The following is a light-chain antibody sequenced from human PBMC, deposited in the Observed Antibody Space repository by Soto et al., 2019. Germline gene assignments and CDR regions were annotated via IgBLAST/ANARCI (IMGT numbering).Light chain of an antibody. CDR2: DAS. CDR3: QQYYSYPPT. J-gene: IGKJ1*01. V-gene: IGKV1-5*01. CDR1: QSISDW. Sequence: DIQMTQSPSTLSASIGDRVTITCRASQSISDWLAWYQQKPGKAPNLLIYDASRLESGVPSRFSGSGSGTEFTITISCLQSEDFAHYYCQQYYSYPPTFGQGTKVDIK.